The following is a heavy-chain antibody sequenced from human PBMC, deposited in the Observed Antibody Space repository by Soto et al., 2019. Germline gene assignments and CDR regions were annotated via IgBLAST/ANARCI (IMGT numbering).Heavy chain of an antibody. J-gene: IGHJ6*03. CDR2: MNPNSGNT. D-gene: IGHD5-18*01. V-gene: IGHV1-8*01. Sequence: ASVKVSCKASGYTFTSYDINWVRQATGQGLEWMGWMNPNSGNTGYAQKFQGRVTMTRNTSISTAYMELSSLRSEDTAVYYCARPLRGYSYGFYYYYYMDVWGKGTTVTVSS. CDR3: ARPLRGYSYGFYYYYYMDV. CDR1: GYTFTSYD.